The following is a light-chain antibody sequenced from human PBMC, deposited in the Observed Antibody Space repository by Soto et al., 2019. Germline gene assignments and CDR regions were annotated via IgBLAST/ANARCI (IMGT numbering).Light chain of an antibody. CDR3: QSYDTSLSAYV. CDR2: GNN. V-gene: IGLV1-40*01. Sequence: QPVLTQPPSVSGAPGQRVTISCTGSGSNIGAGYDVHWYQQLPGTAPKLLIYGNNNRPSGVPDRFSGSKSGTSASLAITGLQAGDEADYYCQSYDTSLSAYVFGSGTKLTVL. CDR1: GSNIGAGYD. J-gene: IGLJ1*01.